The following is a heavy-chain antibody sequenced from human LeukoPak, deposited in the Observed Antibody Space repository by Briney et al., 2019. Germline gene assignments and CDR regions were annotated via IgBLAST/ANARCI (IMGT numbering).Heavy chain of an antibody. CDR2: MYYSGST. CDR3: ARGIAGTGGPPTLRIDP. D-gene: IGHD1-20*01. CDR1: GDSISSYY. Sequence: PSETLSLTCTVSGDSISSYYWSWVRQPPGKGLERIGYMYYSGSTNYNPSLKSRVTISVDTSKNQFSLMLTSVTAADTAVYYCARGIAGTGGPPTLRIDPWGQGTLVTVSS. V-gene: IGHV4-59*08. J-gene: IGHJ5*02.